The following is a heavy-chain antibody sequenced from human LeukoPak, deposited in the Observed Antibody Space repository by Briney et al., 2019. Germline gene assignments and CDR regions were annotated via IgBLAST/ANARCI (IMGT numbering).Heavy chain of an antibody. CDR2: INPNSGGT. CDR1: GYTFSDYY. Sequence: ASVKVSCKASGYTFSDYYIHWVRQAPGQGLEWVGWINPNSGGTDSAQKLQGRVTMTRDTSISATYMELRTLTSDDTAVYYCARGTRGSYSSIHDWGQGTLVTVSS. CDR3: ARGTRGSYSSIHD. V-gene: IGHV1-2*02. J-gene: IGHJ4*02. D-gene: IGHD1-26*01.